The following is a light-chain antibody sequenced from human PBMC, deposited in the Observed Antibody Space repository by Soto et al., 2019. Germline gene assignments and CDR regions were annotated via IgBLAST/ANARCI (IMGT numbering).Light chain of an antibody. CDR2: DAS. CDR1: QSISSW. J-gene: IGKJ1*01. CDR3: QQYNSYSET. Sequence: DIQMTQSPSTLSASVAARVTITCRASQSISSWLAWYQQKPGKAPKLLIYDASSLESGVPSRFSGSGSGTEFTLTISSLQPDDFATYYCQQYNSYSETFGQGTKVDI. V-gene: IGKV1-5*01.